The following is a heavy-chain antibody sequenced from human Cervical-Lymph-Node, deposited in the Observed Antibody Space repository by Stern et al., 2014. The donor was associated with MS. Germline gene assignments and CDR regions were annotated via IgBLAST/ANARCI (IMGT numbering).Heavy chain of an antibody. V-gene: IGHV4-61*02. CDR3: ATTRWDLFTWNWFDP. J-gene: IGHJ5*02. D-gene: IGHD1-26*01. CDR1: GGSISISGYY. Sequence: DQLVESGPGLVKPSQTLSLTCTVSGGSISISGYYWSWIRQPADKGLEWIGRIHDSGSTYYNPSLKSRVTISMDTAKNPFSLKLPSVTAADTAVYYCATTRWDLFTWNWFDPWGQGTLVTVSS. CDR2: IHDSGST.